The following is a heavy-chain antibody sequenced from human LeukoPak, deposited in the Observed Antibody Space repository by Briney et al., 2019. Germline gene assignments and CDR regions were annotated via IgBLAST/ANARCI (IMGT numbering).Heavy chain of an antibody. V-gene: IGHV1-18*01. CDR1: GYTFTSYG. Sequence: GASVKVSCKASGYTFTSYGISWVRQAPGQGLEWMGWISGYNGNTNYAQKFLGRASMTADTATSTAYMELRSLTSDDTAMYYCARSGRGTYYYFDLWGQGTLVTVSS. D-gene: IGHD5-12*01. J-gene: IGHJ4*02. CDR3: ARSGRGTYYYFDL. CDR2: ISGYNGNT.